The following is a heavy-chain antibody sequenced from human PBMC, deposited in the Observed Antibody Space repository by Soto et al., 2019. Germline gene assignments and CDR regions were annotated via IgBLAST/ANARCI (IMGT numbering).Heavy chain of an antibody. Sequence: PGGSLRLSCVTSGFTFSYYGMSWVRQSPGAGLEWISVINGGGDTDYADSVKGRFTISRDNSQSTLYLQLNSLRAEDTAVYYCVRPSIQAPGTYWGQGTLVTVSS. V-gene: IGHV3-23*01. CDR2: INGGGDT. D-gene: IGHD6-13*01. J-gene: IGHJ4*02. CDR1: GFTFSYYG. CDR3: VRPSIQAPGTY.